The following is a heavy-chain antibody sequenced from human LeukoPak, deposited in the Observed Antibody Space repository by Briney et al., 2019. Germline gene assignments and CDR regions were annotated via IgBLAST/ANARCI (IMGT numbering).Heavy chain of an antibody. CDR1: GGTFSSYA. CDR3: ARDGYYGSSGYFDY. Sequence: SVKVSCKASGGTFSSYAISWVRQAPGQGLEWMGGIIPIFGTANYAQKFQGRVTITADESTSTAYMELSSLRSEDTAVYYCARDGYYGSSGYFDYWGQGTLVTVSS. D-gene: IGHD3-22*01. CDR2: IIPIFGTA. J-gene: IGHJ4*02. V-gene: IGHV1-69*13.